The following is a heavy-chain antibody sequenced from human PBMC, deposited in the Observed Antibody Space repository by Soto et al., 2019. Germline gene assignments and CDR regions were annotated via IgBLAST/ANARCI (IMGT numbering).Heavy chain of an antibody. CDR3: ARDLYCSSTSCWIGGMDV. D-gene: IGHD2-2*01. CDR2: IIPIFGTA. V-gene: IGHV1-69*13. CDR1: GGTFSSYA. Sequence: SVKVSCKASGGTFSSYAISWVRQAPGQGLEWMGGIIPIFGTANYAQKFQGRVTITADESTSTAYMELSSLRSEDTAMYYCARDLYCSSTSCWIGGMDVWGQGTTVTVSS. J-gene: IGHJ6*02.